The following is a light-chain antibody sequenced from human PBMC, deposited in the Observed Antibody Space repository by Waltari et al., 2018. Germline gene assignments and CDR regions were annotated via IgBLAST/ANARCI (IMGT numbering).Light chain of an antibody. CDR1: KNDIGTYTF. J-gene: IGLJ2*01. CDR2: EAT. V-gene: IGLV2-23*01. CDR3: CSYAGGSRVI. Sequence: QSALPQPASLSGSPGQSSTISCDGPKNDIGTYTFVSWFQQFPGQAPKLIVSEATKRPSGVSYRFSGSKSGNTASLTISGLQAEDEADYYCCSYAGGSRVIFGGGTKLTVL.